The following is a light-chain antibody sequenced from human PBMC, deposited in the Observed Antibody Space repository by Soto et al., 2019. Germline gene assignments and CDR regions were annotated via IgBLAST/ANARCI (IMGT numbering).Light chain of an antibody. CDR3: CSHAGSKNDHL. J-gene: IGLJ1*01. CDR1: SSDIGGYDF. Sequence: QSALTQPPSASGSPGQSVTISCTGSSSDIGGYDFVSWYQQHPGKVPKLLIYEVTKRPSGVPDRFSGSKSGNTASLTVSGLQADDEADYYCCSHAGSKNDHLFGPGTKLTVL. CDR2: EVT. V-gene: IGLV2-8*01.